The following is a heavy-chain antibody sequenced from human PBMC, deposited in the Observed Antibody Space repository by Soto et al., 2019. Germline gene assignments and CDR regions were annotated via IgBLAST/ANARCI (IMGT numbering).Heavy chain of an antibody. CDR3: ARVSSGVGPDY. D-gene: IGHD1-26*01. J-gene: IGHJ4*02. V-gene: IGHV4-34*01. Sequence: SETLSLTCAVSGGSFSSYYWSWIRQPPGKGLEWIGEINHSGSTNDNPSLKSRVTISIDTSKNQFSLKMTSVTAADTAVYCCARVSSGVGPDYWGQGTLVTVSS. CDR1: GGSFSSYY. CDR2: INHSGST.